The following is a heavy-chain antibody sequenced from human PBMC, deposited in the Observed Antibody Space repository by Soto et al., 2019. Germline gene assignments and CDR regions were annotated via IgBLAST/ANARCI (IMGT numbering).Heavy chain of an antibody. D-gene: IGHD1-26*01. V-gene: IGHV5-51*01. CDR1: GYSFTSYW. CDR3: ARLGPDDFGNSATYGMDG. CDR2: IYPGDSDT. Sequence: GESLKISCKGSGYSFTSYWIGWVRQMPGKGLEWMGIIYPGDSDTRYSPSFQGQVTISADKSISTAYLQWSSLKASDTAMYYCARLGPDDFGNSATYGMDGWGQGTTVTVYS. J-gene: IGHJ6*02.